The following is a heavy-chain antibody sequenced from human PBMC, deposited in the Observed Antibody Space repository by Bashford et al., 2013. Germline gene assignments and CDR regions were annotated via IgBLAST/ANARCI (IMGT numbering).Heavy chain of an antibody. J-gene: IGHJ6*02. CDR3: DRFYFYALDV. CDR2: MNPNSGNT. V-gene: IGHV1-8*01. D-gene: IGHD1-14*01. Sequence: WVRQAPGQGLEWMGWMNPNSGNTNSPQKFQGRVTMTSDSSIMTAYMEMSGLTSEDTAVNCWDRFYFYALDVWGQGTTVTVSS.